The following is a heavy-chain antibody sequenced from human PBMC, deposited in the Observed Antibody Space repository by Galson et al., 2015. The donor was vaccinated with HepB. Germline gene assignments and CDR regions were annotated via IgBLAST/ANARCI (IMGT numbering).Heavy chain of an antibody. CDR1: GYTFTMYG. Sequence: SVKVSCKASGYTFTMYGISWVRQAPGQGLEWMGWINPYNGIRRYAKSLQCRVIMTTDTSTSTAYMELRSLKSDDTAVYYCTRPYCSGGNCYGYFDYWGQGSLVTVSS. V-gene: IGHV1-18*01. CDR3: TRPYCSGGNCYGYFDY. J-gene: IGHJ4*02. CDR2: INPYNGIR. D-gene: IGHD2-15*01.